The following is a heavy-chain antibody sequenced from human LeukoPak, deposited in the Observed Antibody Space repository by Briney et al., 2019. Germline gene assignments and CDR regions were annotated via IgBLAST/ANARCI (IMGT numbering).Heavy chain of an antibody. J-gene: IGHJ4*02. CDR3: ARTSPGYCSGGSCYGGY. CDR1: GFTFSNAW. CDR2: ISDSGGST. Sequence: PGGSLRLSCAASGFTFSNAWMSWVRQAPGKGLEWVSSISDSGGSTYYADSVKGRFTISRDNAKNSLYLQMNSLRAEDTAVYYCARTSPGYCSGGSCYGGYWGQGTLVTVSS. D-gene: IGHD2-15*01. V-gene: IGHV3-11*04.